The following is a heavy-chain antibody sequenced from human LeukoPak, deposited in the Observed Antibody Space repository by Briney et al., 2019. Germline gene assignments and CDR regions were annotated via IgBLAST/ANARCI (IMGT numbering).Heavy chain of an antibody. D-gene: IGHD4-17*01. J-gene: IGHJ4*02. CDR2: IYSGGST. V-gene: IGHV3-53*01. Sequence: GGSLRLSCAASGFTVSSNYMSWVRQAPGKGLEWVSVIYSGGSTYYADSVKGRFTISRDNSKNTLYLQMNSLRAEDTAVYYCARAASSTVTTLDPRVLDYWGQGTLVTVSS. CDR1: GFTVSSNY. CDR3: ARAASSTVTTLDPRVLDY.